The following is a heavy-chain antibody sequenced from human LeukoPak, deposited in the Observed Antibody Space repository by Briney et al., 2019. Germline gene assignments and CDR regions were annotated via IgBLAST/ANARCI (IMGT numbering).Heavy chain of an antibody. V-gene: IGHV3-7*01. CDR2: IKHDGSEK. CDR3: ARDSPIFGVF. CDR1: GFTFSSYW. J-gene: IGHJ4*02. Sequence: GGSLRLSCAASGFTFSSYWLSWVRQAPGKGLEWVANIKHDGSEKYYMDSVKGRFTISRDNAKNSLYLQMNSLRVEDTAVYYCARDSPIFGVFWGQGTLVTVSS. D-gene: IGHD3-3*01.